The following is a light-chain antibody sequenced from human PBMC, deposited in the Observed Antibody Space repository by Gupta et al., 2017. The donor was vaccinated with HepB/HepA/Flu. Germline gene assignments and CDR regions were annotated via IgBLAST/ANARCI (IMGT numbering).Light chain of an antibody. CDR2: DAS. J-gene: IGKJ4*01. CDR3: QQRSNWPPVS. V-gene: IGKV3-11*01. CDR1: QSVSSY. Sequence: EIVLTQSPATLSLSPGERATLSCRASQSVSSYLAWYQQKPGQAPRLLIYDASNRATGIPARFSGSGCGKDLALTISSREQEDFAVYYCQQRSNWPPVSFGRGTKVEIK.